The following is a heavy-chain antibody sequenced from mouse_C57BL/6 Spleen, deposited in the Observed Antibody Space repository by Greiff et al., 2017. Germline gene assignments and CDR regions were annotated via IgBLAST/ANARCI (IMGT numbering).Heavy chain of an antibody. D-gene: IGHD1-1*02. V-gene: IGHV1-52*01. CDR1: GYTFTSYW. J-gene: IGHJ2*01. CDR2: IDPSDSET. CDR3: ARSSNLWPADY. Sequence: VQLQQPGAELVRPGSSVKLSCKASGYTFTSYWMYWVKQRPIQGLEWIGNIDPSDSETHYNQKFKDKATLTVDKSSNTAYMQLSSLTSEDSAVYYCARSSNLWPADYWGQGTTLTVSS.